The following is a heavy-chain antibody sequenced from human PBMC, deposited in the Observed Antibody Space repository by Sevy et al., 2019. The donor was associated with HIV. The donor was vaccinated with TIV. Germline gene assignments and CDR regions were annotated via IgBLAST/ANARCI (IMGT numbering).Heavy chain of an antibody. CDR1: GYTFTDYY. V-gene: IGHV1-2*02. CDR3: AREFYDSWSGPIDFFYGMDV. Sequence: ASVKVSCKASGYTFTDYYIHWVRQAPGQGLEWMAWINPNDGVTNYAQRFQGGVTVTRDTSVSTAYMELRGLRYDDTAVYLCAREFYDSWSGPIDFFYGMDVWGQGTTVTVSS. CDR2: INPNDGVT. D-gene: IGHD3-3*01. J-gene: IGHJ6*02.